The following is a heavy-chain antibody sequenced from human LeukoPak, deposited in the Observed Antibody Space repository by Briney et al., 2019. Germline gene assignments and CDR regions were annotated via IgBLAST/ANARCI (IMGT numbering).Heavy chain of an antibody. CDR1: GFTFSSYW. CDR2: ISASGGST. V-gene: IGHV3-23*01. J-gene: IGHJ4*02. Sequence: GGSLRLSCAASGFTFSSYWMNWVRQVPGKGLEWVSGISASGGSTSYADSVRGRFTISRDNSKNTLYVQMNSLRDEDTAVYYCAKGQRWESPHYLDSWGQGTLVTVSS. D-gene: IGHD1-26*01. CDR3: AKGQRWESPHYLDS.